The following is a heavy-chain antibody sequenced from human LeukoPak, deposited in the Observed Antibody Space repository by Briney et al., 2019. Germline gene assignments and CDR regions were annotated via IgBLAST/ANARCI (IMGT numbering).Heavy chain of an antibody. CDR1: GGSIRSYY. J-gene: IGHJ4*02. CDR3: ASGSYYFDY. D-gene: IGHD1-26*01. Sequence: SEALSLTCTVSGGSIRSYYWSWIRQPPGKGLEWIGYIYYSGSTKYNPSLKSRATISVDTSKNQFSLKLNSVTAADTAVYYCASGSYYFDYWGQGTLVTVSS. CDR2: IYYSGST. V-gene: IGHV4-59*08.